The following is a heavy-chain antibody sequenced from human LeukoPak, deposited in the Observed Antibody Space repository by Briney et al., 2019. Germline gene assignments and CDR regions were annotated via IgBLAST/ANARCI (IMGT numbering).Heavy chain of an antibody. CDR3: AKDREGLDIYYYMDV. CDR1: GFTFSSYA. J-gene: IGHJ6*03. D-gene: IGHD3/OR15-3a*01. CDR2: IRYDGSYK. V-gene: IGHV3-30*02. Sequence: GGSLRLSCAASGFTFSSYAMSWVRQAPGKGLEWVAFIRYDGSYKYYADSVKGRFTISRDNSKNTLYLQMNSLRAEDTALFYCAKDREGLDIYYYMDVWGKGSTVTVSS.